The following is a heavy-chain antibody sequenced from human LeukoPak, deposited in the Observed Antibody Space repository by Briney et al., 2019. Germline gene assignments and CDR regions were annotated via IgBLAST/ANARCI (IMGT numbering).Heavy chain of an antibody. J-gene: IGHJ3*02. D-gene: IGHD2-2*03. V-gene: IGHV3-23*01. CDR3: AKDRLDIVVVPAAMAKAAFDT. CDR1: GFTFSSYA. CDR2: ISGSGGST. Sequence: PGGSLRLSCAASGFTFSSYAMSWVRQAPGKGLEWVSAISGSGGSTYYADSVKGRFTISRDNSKNTLYLQMNSLRAEDTAVYYCAKDRLDIVVVPAAMAKAAFDTWGQGTMVTVSS.